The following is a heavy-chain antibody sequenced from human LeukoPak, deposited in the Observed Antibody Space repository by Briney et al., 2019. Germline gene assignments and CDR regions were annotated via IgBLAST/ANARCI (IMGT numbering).Heavy chain of an antibody. V-gene: IGHV3-48*01. J-gene: IGHJ4*02. CDR3: ASAIGGSGSSGRYFDY. CDR2: ISSSSSTI. Sequence: PGGSLRLSCAASGFTFSSYSMNWVRQAPGKGLEWVSYISSSSSTIYYADSVKGRFTISRDNSKNTLYLQMNSLRAEDTAVYYCASAIGGSGSSGRYFDYWGQGTLVTVSS. CDR1: GFTFSSYS. D-gene: IGHD3-10*01.